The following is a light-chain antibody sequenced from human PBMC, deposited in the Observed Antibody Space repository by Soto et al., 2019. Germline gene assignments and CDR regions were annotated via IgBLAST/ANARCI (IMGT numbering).Light chain of an antibody. CDR3: QQYDKWPPT. CDR1: QSVSSN. Sequence: EIVLTQSPATLSLSPGERATLSCRASQSVSSNLAWYQQKPGQAPRLLIYGASTRATGIPVRFSGSGSGTEFTLSISSLKSEDFAVYYCQQYDKWPPTFGQGTKVDIK. CDR2: GAS. J-gene: IGKJ1*01. V-gene: IGKV3-15*01.